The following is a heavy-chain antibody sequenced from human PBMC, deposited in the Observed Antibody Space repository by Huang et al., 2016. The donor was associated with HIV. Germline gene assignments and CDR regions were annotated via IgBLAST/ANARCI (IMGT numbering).Heavy chain of an antibody. Sequence: QIQLMQSGPELKQPGASVKVSCKASGYTFTGYGITWVRQAPGQGPGWVGWSSAARGETEYEQKFQGRVTLATGTSTNIAYMEVRSLRSDDTAKYYCARDPKYHRIGYYRQRRGIDIWGQGTMVIVSS. CDR3: ARDPKYHRIGYYRQRRGIDI. J-gene: IGHJ3*02. CDR1: GYTFTGYG. CDR2: SSAARGET. D-gene: IGHD3-22*01. V-gene: IGHV1-18*01.